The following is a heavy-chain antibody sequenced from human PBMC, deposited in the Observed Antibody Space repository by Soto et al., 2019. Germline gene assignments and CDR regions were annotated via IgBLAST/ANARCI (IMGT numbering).Heavy chain of an antibody. V-gene: IGHV1-18*01. D-gene: IGHD2-15*01. J-gene: IGHJ3*01. CDR3: ARSSGRLYSAFAF. Sequence: FQGRVTMTTDTSTSTAYMELRSLRSDDTAVYYCARSSGRLYSAFAFWGQGTMVTVSS.